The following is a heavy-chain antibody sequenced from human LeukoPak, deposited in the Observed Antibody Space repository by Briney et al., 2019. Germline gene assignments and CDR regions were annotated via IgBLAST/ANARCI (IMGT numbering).Heavy chain of an antibody. CDR1: GXTFSGYS. CDR2: ISSSSSYI. D-gene: IGHD6-13*01. V-gene: IGHV3-21*01. Sequence: PGGSLRLSCVGSGXTFSGYSLNWVRQAPGKGLEWVSSISSSSSYIYYADSMKGQLTISRDNAKNSLYLQMNSLRAEDTAVYYCARAPGGSSGAMDVWGQGTTVTVSS. J-gene: IGHJ6*02. CDR3: ARAPGGSSGAMDV.